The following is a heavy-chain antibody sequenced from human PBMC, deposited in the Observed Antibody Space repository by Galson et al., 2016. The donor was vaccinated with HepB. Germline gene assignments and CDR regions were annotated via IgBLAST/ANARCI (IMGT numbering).Heavy chain of an antibody. CDR1: GGSISSSNW. D-gene: IGHD3-22*01. CDR3: AREGGYYDSSGYSFFRH. CDR2: IYHSGST. J-gene: IGHJ1*01. V-gene: IGHV4-4*02. Sequence: SETLSLTCAVSGGSISSSNWWSWVRQPPGKGLEWIGEIYHSGSTNYNPSLKSRVTVSVDKSKNQFSLKLSSVTAADTAVYYCAREGGYYDSSGYSFFRHWGQGTLVTVSP.